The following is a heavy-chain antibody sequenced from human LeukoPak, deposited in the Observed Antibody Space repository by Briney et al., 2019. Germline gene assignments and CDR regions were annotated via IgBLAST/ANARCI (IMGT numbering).Heavy chain of an antibody. D-gene: IGHD3-3*01. CDR1: GYTFTSYG. J-gene: IGHJ4*02. CDR3: ARVPSNPNYAFWSGYYFDY. V-gene: IGHV1-18*01. CDR2: ISAYNGNT. Sequence: ASVKVSCKASGYTFTSYGISGVRQAPGQGVEGMGWISAYNGNTNYAQKRQGRVTMTTDTSTSTAYMEVRSLRSDDTAVYYCARVPSNPNYAFWSGYYFDYWGQGTLVTVSS.